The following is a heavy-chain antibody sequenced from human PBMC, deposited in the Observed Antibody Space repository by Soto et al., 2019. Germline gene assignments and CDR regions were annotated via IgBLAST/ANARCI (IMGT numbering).Heavy chain of an antibody. Sequence: SETLSLTCTVSGGSISSGGYYWSWIRQHPGKGLEWIGYIYYSGSTYYNPSLKSRVTISVDTSRNQFSLKLSSVTAADTAVYYFARSGYSYGYDYWGQGTLVTVSS. CDR3: ARSGYSYGYDY. CDR2: IYYSGST. J-gene: IGHJ4*02. V-gene: IGHV4-31*03. CDR1: GGSISSGGYY. D-gene: IGHD5-18*01.